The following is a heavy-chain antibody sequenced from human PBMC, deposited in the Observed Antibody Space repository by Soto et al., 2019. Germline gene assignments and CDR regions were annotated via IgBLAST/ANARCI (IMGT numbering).Heavy chain of an antibody. CDR2: INHSGST. V-gene: IGHV4-34*01. Sequence: SETRSFPXAVYGRSLRGYYWSGILQPTGKGLEWIGEINHSGSTNYTPSLKSRVTISVDTSKTQFSLKLSSVTAADTPVYYCARIARLPTWFDPWGQGTLVTVSS. D-gene: IGHD6-25*01. J-gene: IGHJ5*02. CDR3: ARIARLPTWFDP. CDR1: GRSLRGYY.